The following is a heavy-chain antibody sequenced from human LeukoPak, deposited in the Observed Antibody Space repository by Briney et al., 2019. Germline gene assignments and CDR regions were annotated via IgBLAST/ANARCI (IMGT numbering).Heavy chain of an antibody. J-gene: IGHJ6*02. D-gene: IGHD3-10*01. Sequence: GGSLRLSCAASGFTLSTHDMVWVRQITGKGLEWVSAIGAAGGTYYPGSVRGRFTISRENAKNSLYLQMNSLRAGDTAVYYCARSNRHYYGSGSSYGMDVWGQGTTVTVSS. CDR3: ARSNRHYYGSGSSYGMDV. CDR1: GFTLSTHD. CDR2: IGAAGGT. V-gene: IGHV3-13*01.